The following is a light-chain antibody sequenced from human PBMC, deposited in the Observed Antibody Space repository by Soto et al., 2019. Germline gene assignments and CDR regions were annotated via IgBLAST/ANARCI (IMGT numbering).Light chain of an antibody. Sequence: QSALIQPASVSGFPGQSITISCTGTSSDVGGYNYVSWYQQHPGKAPKLMIYDVSNRPSGVSNRFSGSKSGNTASLTISGLQAEDEADYYCSSYTSSSTVVFGGGTKLTVL. CDR2: DVS. J-gene: IGLJ2*01. CDR1: SSDVGGYNY. CDR3: SSYTSSSTVV. V-gene: IGLV2-14*01.